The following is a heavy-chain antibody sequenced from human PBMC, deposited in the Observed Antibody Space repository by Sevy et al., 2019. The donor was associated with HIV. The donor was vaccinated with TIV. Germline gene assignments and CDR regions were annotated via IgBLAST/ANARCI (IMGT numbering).Heavy chain of an antibody. CDR1: GLTFSSYG. CDR3: ATAYSHCSGGSCYSGTSDMDV. CDR2: ISYDGSNK. J-gene: IGHJ6*03. D-gene: IGHD2-15*01. Sequence: GGSLRLSCAASGLTFSSYGMHWVRQAPGKGLEWVAVISYDGSNKYYADSVKGRFTISRDNSKNTLYWQRNGLRAEGTAVYYCATAYSHCSGGSCYSGTSDMDVWGKGTTVTVSS. V-gene: IGHV3-30*03.